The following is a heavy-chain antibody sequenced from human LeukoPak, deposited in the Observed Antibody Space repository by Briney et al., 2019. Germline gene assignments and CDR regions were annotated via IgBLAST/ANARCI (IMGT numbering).Heavy chain of an antibody. CDR2: IIPIFGTA. CDR1: GGTFSSYA. V-gene: IGHV1-69*05. D-gene: IGHD2-2*01. J-gene: IGHJ5*02. Sequence: ASVKVSFKASGGTFSSYAISWVRPAPGQGLEWMGGIIPIFGTANYAQKFQGRVTITTDESTSTAYMELSSLRSEDTAVYYCAGQPLTIYCSSTSCYNWFDPWGQGTLVTVSS. CDR3: AGQPLTIYCSSTSCYNWFDP.